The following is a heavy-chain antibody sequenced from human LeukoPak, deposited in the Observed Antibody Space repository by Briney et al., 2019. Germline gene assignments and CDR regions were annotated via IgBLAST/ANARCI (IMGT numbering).Heavy chain of an antibody. Sequence: SETLSLTCTVSAGSINPYYWSWIRQSAEKGLQWIGRIYASGTTKYNPSLQSRVALSVDMSKNQFSLNLASVTAADTAVYFCARGQGYTYGQTHYFDLWGQGILVTVSS. D-gene: IGHD5-18*01. J-gene: IGHJ4*02. V-gene: IGHV4-4*07. CDR2: IYASGTT. CDR1: AGSINPYY. CDR3: ARGQGYTYGQTHYFDL.